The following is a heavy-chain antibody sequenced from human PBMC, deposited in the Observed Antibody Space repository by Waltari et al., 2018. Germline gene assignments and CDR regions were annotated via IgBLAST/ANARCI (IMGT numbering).Heavy chain of an antibody. V-gene: IGHV4-59*11. CDR2: IYYSGST. J-gene: IGHJ4*02. D-gene: IGHD3-3*01. CDR3: ANTDFWSGYPDY. Sequence: QVQLQEPGPGLVKPSETLSLTCTVPGGPISSPYWSWIRQPPGKGLEWIGYIYYSGSTNYNPSLKSRVTISVDTSKNQFSLKLSSVTAADTAVYYCANTDFWSGYPDYWGQGTLVTVSS. CDR1: GGPISSPY.